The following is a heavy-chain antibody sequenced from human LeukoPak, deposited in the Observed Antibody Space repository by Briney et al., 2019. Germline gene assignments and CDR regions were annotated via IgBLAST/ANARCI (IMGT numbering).Heavy chain of an antibody. CDR3: ARGVGSGSRFRAGDY. CDR2: IYSGGST. J-gene: IGHJ4*02. V-gene: IGHV3-53*01. D-gene: IGHD1-26*01. CDR1: GFTVSSNY. Sequence: PGGSLRLSCAASGFTVSSNYMSWVRQAPGKGLEWVSVIYSGGSTYYADSVKGRFTISRDNSKNTLYLQMDSLRAEDTAVYYCARGVGSGSRFRAGDYWGQGTLVTVSS.